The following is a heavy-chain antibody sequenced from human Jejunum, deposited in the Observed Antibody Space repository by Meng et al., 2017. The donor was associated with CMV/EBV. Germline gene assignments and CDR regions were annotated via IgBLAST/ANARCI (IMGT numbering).Heavy chain of an antibody. CDR3: ARGFSNGYQPFDY. CDR2: IIPIFRTP. Sequence: QGQVRQSGAEVKKPGSPGKGSCTSSGGCVNNYAINWVRQAPGQGLEWMGGIIPIFRTPQYAQKFQGRLTITADGPTGTTFMELSSLTSDDTAIYYCARGFSNGYQPFDYWGQGTLVTVSS. D-gene: IGHD2-2*01. J-gene: IGHJ4*02. V-gene: IGHV1-69*12. CDR1: GGCVNNYA.